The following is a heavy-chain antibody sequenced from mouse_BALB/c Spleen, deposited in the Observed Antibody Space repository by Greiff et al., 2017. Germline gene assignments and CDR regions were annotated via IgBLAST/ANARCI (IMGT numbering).Heavy chain of an antibody. CDR3: ARGGTGFAY. CDR2: ISYSGST. CDR1: GYSITSDYA. Sequence: DVQLQESGPGLVKPSQSLSLTCTVTGYSITSDYAWNWIRQFPGNKLEWMGYISYSGSTSYNPSLKSRISITRDTSKNQFFLQLNSVTTEDTATYYCARGGTGFAYWGQGTLVTVSA. D-gene: IGHD3-3*01. V-gene: IGHV3-2*02. J-gene: IGHJ3*01.